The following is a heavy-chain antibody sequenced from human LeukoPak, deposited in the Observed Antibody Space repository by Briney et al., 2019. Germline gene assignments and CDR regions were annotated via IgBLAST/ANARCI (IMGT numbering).Heavy chain of an antibody. J-gene: IGHJ4*02. CDR2: MNPNSGNT. D-gene: IGHD2-8*01. CDR1: GYTFTSYD. Sequence: AASVKVSCKASGYTFTSYDINWVRQATGQGLEWMGWMNPNSGNTGYAQKFQGRVTITRNTSISTAYMELSSLRSEDTAVYYCARARRGGYCTNGVCPYYFDYWGQGTLVTVSS. CDR3: ARARRGGYCTNGVCPYYFDY. V-gene: IGHV1-8*01.